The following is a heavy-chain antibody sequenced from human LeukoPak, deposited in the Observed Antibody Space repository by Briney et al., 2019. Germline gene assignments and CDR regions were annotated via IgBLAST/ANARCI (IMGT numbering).Heavy chain of an antibody. D-gene: IGHD3-9*01. CDR1: GFTFSSYS. V-gene: IGHV3-21*01. CDR2: ISSSSSYI. CDR3: ARTYYDILTGYYYYFDY. J-gene: IGHJ4*02. Sequence: GGSLRLSCAASGFTFSSYSRNWVRQAPGKGLEWVSSISSSSSYIYYADSVKGRFTISRDNAKNSLYLQMNSLRAEDTAVYYCARTYYDILTGYYYYFDYWGQGTLVTVSS.